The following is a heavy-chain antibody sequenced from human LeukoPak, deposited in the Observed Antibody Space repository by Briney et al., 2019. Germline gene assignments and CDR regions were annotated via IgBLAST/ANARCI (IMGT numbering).Heavy chain of an antibody. D-gene: IGHD3-3*01. CDR2: ISGSGGTT. V-gene: IGHV3-23*01. CDR1: GFTFSSYA. Sequence: GGSLRLSCAASGFTFSSYAMSWVRQAPGKGLEWVSGISGSGGTTYYADSVKGRFTISRGNSKNTLYLQMDSLRAEDTAVYYCAREFTIFGVVIQRYDAFDIWGQGTMVTVSS. J-gene: IGHJ3*02. CDR3: AREFTIFGVVIQRYDAFDI.